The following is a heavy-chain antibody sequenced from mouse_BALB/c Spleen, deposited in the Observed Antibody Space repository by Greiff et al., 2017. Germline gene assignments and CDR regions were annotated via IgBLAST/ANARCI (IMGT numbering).Heavy chain of an antibody. CDR3: AKVRRSYYAMDY. J-gene: IGHJ4*01. V-gene: IGHV5-17*02. CDR2: ISSGSSTI. CDR1: GFTFSSFG. D-gene: IGHD2-14*01. Sequence: EVHLVESGGGLVQPGGSRKLSCAASGFTFSSFGVHWVRQAPEKGLEWVAYISSGSSTIYYADTVKGRFTISRDNPKNTLFLQMTSLRSEDTAMYYCAKVRRSYYAMDYWGQGTSVTVSS.